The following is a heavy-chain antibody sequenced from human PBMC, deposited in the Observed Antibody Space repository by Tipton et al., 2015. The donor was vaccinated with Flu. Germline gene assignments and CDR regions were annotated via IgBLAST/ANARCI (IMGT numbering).Heavy chain of an antibody. CDR1: SVSISSGGYY. J-gene: IGHJ5*02. CDR3: ARQPSYETFGLFLPGWFDP. V-gene: IGHV4-61*08. D-gene: IGHD3/OR15-3a*01. CDR2: INHSGTT. Sequence: TLSLTCKVSSVSISSGGYYWSWIRQPPGKGLEWVGEINHSGTTNYNPSLTSRVTVSADTSKNQFSLKLRSVTAADTAVYYCARQPSYETFGLFLPGWFDPWGQGTLVTVSS.